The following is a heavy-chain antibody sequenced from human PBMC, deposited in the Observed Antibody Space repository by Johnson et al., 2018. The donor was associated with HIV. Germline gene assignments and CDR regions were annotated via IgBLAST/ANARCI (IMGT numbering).Heavy chain of an antibody. CDR2: ISSSGSTI. Sequence: QVHLVESGGALVKPGGSLRLSCAASGFTFSDYYMSWIRQAPGKGLEWVSYISSSGSTIYYADSVKGRFTISRDNAKNSLYLQMNSLSSEDTAVYYCAISYSSSSHDAFDIWGQGTMVTVSS. D-gene: IGHD6-6*01. CDR3: AISYSSSSHDAFDI. CDR1: GFTFSDYY. V-gene: IGHV3-11*04. J-gene: IGHJ3*02.